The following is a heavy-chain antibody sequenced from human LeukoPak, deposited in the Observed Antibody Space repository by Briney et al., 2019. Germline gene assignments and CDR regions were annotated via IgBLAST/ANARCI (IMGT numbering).Heavy chain of an antibody. V-gene: IGHV4-39*02. J-gene: IGHJ4*02. CDR1: GGSISSSSYY. D-gene: IGHD6-19*01. Sequence: SETLSLTCTVSGGSISSSSYYWGWIRQPPGKGLEWIGSIYYSGSTYYNPSLKSRVTISVDTSKNQFSLKLSSVTAADTAVYYCAREIRDSSGWFSFDYWGQGTLVTVSS. CDR2: IYYSGST. CDR3: AREIRDSSGWFSFDY.